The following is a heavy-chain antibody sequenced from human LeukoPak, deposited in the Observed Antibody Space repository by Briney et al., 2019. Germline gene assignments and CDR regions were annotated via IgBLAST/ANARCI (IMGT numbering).Heavy chain of an antibody. CDR3: ARDAGNSGYGCDL. CDR2: ILYDGTNE. V-gene: IGHV3-30*04. J-gene: IGHJ5*02. Sequence: GGSLRLSCAASGFTFSNYAIHWVRQAPGKGLEWVAVILYDGTNEDYADSVKGRFTISRDNARNSLYLQMNNLRGEDTAIYYCARDAGNSGYGCDLWGQGTLVTVSS. D-gene: IGHD5-12*01. CDR1: GFTFSNYA.